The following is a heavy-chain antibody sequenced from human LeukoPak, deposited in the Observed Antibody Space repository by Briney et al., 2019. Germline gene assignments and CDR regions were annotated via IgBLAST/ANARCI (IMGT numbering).Heavy chain of an antibody. Sequence: SETLSLTCTVSGGSISSFYWSWIRQSPGKGLEWIGYISYTGNTNYNPSLKSRVTISVDTSKNQFSLKLSSVTAADTAVYYCAREGGFHSPAGIWGQGTMVTVSS. CDR3: AREGGFHSPAGI. V-gene: IGHV4-4*08. CDR2: ISYTGNT. D-gene: IGHD1-26*01. J-gene: IGHJ3*02. CDR1: GGSISSFY.